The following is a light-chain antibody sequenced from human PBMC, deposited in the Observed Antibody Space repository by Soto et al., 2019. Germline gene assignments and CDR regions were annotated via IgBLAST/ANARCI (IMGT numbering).Light chain of an antibody. CDR3: TSYTSSATVI. J-gene: IGLJ2*01. V-gene: IGLV2-14*01. CDR1: SSDVGDYMY. Sequence: QSALTQPASVSGFPGQSITISCTGTSSDVGDYMYVSWYQQHPDEAPKLIIYEVIYRPSGVSSRFSGSKSGNTASLTISGLLPEDEADYYCTSYTSSATVIFGGGTKLTVL. CDR2: EVI.